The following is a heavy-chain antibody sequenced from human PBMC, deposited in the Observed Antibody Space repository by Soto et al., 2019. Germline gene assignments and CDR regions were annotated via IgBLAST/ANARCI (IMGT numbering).Heavy chain of an antibody. CDR2: IWYDGSNK. Sequence: QVQLVESEGGVVQPGGSLRLSCAASGFTFNAYAMHWVRQAPGKGLEWVAVIWYDGSNKYYGDSVKGRFTISRDNSRNVLYRQMNSLRADDTAVYYCARGLGGYEILRGGDYYYAMDVWGQGTTVTVSS. CDR3: ARGLGGYEILRGGDYYYAMDV. D-gene: IGHD3-9*01. CDR1: GFTFNAYA. V-gene: IGHV3-33*01. J-gene: IGHJ6*02.